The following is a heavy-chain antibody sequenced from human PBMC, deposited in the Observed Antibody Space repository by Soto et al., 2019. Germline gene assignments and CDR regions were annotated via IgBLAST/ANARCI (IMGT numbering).Heavy chain of an antibody. CDR1: GGSISSYY. Sequence: ETLSLTCTVSGGSISSYYWSWIRQPAGKGLEWIGRIYTSGSTNYNPSLKSRATMSVDTSKNQFSLKLSSVTAADTAVYYCARVVVITGYNWFDPWGQGTLVTVSS. CDR2: IYTSGST. D-gene: IGHD3-22*01. J-gene: IGHJ5*02. CDR3: ARVVVITGYNWFDP. V-gene: IGHV4-4*07.